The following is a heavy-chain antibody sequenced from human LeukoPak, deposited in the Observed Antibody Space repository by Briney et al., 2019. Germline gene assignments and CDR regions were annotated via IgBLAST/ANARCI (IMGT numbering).Heavy chain of an antibody. CDR2: MNPNSGNT. CDR1: GYTFTSYD. Sequence: ASVKVSCKASGYTFTSYDINWVRQATGQGLEWMGWMNPNSGNTGYAQKFQGRVTMTRNTSISTAYMELSSLRSEDTAVYYCAAELYGGIFGHCCSFAYWGQGTLVTVSS. J-gene: IGHJ4*02. CDR3: AAELYGGIFGHCCSFAY. V-gene: IGHV1-8*01. D-gene: IGHD2-21*02.